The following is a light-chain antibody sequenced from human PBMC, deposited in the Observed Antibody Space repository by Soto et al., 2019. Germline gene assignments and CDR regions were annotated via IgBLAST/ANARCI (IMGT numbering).Light chain of an antibody. V-gene: IGLV2-14*01. Sequence: QSVLTQPASVYGSPGQSIAISCTGSSSDVGAHNFVSWYQQHPGKAPKLIIYDVNNRPSGVSNRFSGSKSGDTASLTISGLQAEDEADYYCCSFTITKTYVFGTGTKSPS. J-gene: IGLJ1*01. CDR2: DVN. CDR1: SSDVGAHNF. CDR3: CSFTITKTYV.